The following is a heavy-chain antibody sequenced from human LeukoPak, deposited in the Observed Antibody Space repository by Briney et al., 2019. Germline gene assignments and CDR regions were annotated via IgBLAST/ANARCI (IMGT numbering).Heavy chain of an antibody. V-gene: IGHV3-23*01. J-gene: IGHJ4*02. D-gene: IGHD4-17*01. CDR2: TPGNGGSGDT. Sequence: GGSLRLSCAASGFIFSNYAMAWVRQAPGKGLEWVSATPGNGGSGDTHYATSVEGRFTISRDNSQNTLYLQMDNLRTEDTAVYYCAKRNAFKYGYFDFWGQGTLVTVSS. CDR1: GFIFSNYA. CDR3: AKRNAFKYGYFDF.